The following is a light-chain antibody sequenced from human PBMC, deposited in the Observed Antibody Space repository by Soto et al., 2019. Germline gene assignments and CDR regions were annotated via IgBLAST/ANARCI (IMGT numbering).Light chain of an antibody. CDR3: SSYPSTSIVL. CDR2: DVT. Sequence: QSALTQPASVSGSPGQSITISCTGTSSDVGNDNSVSWYQQHPGKTPKLMIYDVTHRPSGVSNRFSGSKSGNTASLSISGLQAEDEADYYCSSYPSTSIVLFGGGTKLTVL. J-gene: IGLJ2*01. V-gene: IGLV2-14*03. CDR1: SSDVGNDNS.